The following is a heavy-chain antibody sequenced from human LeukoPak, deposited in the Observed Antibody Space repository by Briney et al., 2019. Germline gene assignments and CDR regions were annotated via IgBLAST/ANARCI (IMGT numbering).Heavy chain of an antibody. CDR2: IYYSGST. V-gene: IGHV4-59*01. Sequence: SETLSLTCTVSGVSISSYYWSWIRQPPGKGLEWIGYIYYSGSTNYNPSLKSRVTISVDTSKNQFSLKLSSVTAADTAVYYCARDLYYDFWSGHNPSGYYGMDVWGQGTTVTVSS. D-gene: IGHD3-3*01. CDR3: ARDLYYDFWSGHNPSGYYGMDV. CDR1: GVSISSYY. J-gene: IGHJ6*02.